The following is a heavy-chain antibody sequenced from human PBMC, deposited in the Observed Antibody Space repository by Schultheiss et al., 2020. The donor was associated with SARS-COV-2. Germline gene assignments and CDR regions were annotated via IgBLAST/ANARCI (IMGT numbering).Heavy chain of an antibody. D-gene: IGHD2-2*01. CDR2: IYYSGST. Sequence: SETLSLTCTVSGGSISSYYWSWIRQPPGKGLEWIGYIYYSGSTNYNPSLKSRVTISVDTSKNQFSLKLSSATAADTAVYYCARGAKYCSSTSCYSWFFRYYFDYWGQGTLVTVSS. CDR1: GGSISSYY. J-gene: IGHJ4*02. V-gene: IGHV4-59*01. CDR3: ARGAKYCSSTSCYSWFFRYYFDY.